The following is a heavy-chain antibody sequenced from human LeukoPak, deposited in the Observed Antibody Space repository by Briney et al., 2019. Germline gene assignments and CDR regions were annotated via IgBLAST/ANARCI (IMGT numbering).Heavy chain of an antibody. V-gene: IGHV3-21*01. D-gene: IGHD6-19*01. J-gene: IGHJ4*02. CDR1: DFIFSAYE. CDR2: ISSSSSYI. CDR3: ARLRGGWYIDY. Sequence: PGRSLRLSCAASDFIFSAYEMTWVRQAPGKGLEWVSSISSSSSYIYYADSVKGRFTISRDNAKNSLYLQMNSLRAEDTAVYYCARLRGGWYIDYWGQGTLVTVSS.